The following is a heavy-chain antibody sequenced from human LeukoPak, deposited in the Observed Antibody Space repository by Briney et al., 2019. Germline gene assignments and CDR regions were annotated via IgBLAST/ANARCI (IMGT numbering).Heavy chain of an antibody. D-gene: IGHD2-15*01. J-gene: IGHJ5*02. CDR1: GFTFSSSG. CDR3: ARAGGYCSGGSCYRGYSWFDP. Sequence: GGSLRLSCAASGFTFSSSGMHWVRQAPGKGLEWVAVILYNGSNKYYADSVKGRFTISRDNPKNTLHLQMNSLRVEDTAVYYCARAGGYCSGGSCYRGYSWFDPWGQGTLVTVSS. CDR2: ILYNGSNK. V-gene: IGHV3-33*01.